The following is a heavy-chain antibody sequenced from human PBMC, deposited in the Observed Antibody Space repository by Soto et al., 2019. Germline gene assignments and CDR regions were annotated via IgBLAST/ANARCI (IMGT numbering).Heavy chain of an antibody. CDR3: ARHPRYGGNVDDAFDI. J-gene: IGHJ3*02. V-gene: IGHV5-51*01. CDR2: IYPGDSDT. D-gene: IGHD4-17*01. Sequence: GESLKISCKGSGYSFTIYWIGWVRQMPGKGLELMGIIYPGDSDTRYSPSFQGQVTTSVDKSITTAYLQWSSLKASDSAMYYCARHPRYGGNVDDAFDIWGQGTMVTVSS. CDR1: GYSFTIYW.